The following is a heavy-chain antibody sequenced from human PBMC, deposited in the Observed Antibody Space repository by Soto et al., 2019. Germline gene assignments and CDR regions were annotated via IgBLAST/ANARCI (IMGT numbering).Heavy chain of an antibody. Sequence: QVQLVESGGGVVQPGRSLRLSCAASGFTFSSYGMHWVRQAPGKGLEWVAVISYDGSNKYYADSVKGRFTISRDNSKNTLYLQMNSLRAEDTAVYYCAKDRSSSSYGDYQHWGQVTLVTVSS. CDR2: ISYDGSNK. CDR1: GFTFSSYG. CDR3: AKDRSSSSYGDYQH. J-gene: IGHJ1*01. V-gene: IGHV3-30*18. D-gene: IGHD6-13*01.